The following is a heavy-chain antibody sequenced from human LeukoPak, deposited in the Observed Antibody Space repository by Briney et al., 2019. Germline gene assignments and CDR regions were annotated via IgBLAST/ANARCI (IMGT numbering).Heavy chain of an antibody. CDR2: ISYDGSNK. D-gene: IGHD5-18*01. CDR3: AKDYQRALELWHNFDY. CDR1: GFAFSSYG. Sequence: SGGSLRLSCAASGFAFSSYGMYWVRQAPGKGLEWVAVISYDGSNKYYADSVKGRFTISRDNSKNTLYLQMNSLRAEDTAVYYCAKDYQRALELWHNFDYWGQGTLVTVSS. J-gene: IGHJ4*02. V-gene: IGHV3-30*18.